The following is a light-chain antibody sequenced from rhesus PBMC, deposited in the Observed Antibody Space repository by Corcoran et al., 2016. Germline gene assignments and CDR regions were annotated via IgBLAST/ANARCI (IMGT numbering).Light chain of an antibody. Sequence: DIQMSQSPSSLSASVGDRVTITCRASQGISSYLNWYQQKPGKAPKLLIYYANSLASGVPSRFSGSGSGTEFTLTISSLQPEDVATYYCQQGNSNPFTFGPGTKLDIK. CDR3: QQGNSNPFT. V-gene: IGKV1-32*02. CDR2: YAN. J-gene: IGKJ3*01. CDR1: QGISSY.